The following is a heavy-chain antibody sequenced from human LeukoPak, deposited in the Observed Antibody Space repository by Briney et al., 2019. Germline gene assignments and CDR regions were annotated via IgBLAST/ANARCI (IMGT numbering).Heavy chain of an antibody. Sequence: GGSLRLSCAASGFTFSNYAMSWVRQALGKGLEWVSTISGSGGNTYYADSVKGRFTISRDNSKSTLYLQMNSLRAEDAAIYYCAKYGDYWGDYWGRGTLVTVSS. CDR3: AKYGDYWGDY. D-gene: IGHD4-17*01. CDR2: ISGSGGNT. J-gene: IGHJ4*02. V-gene: IGHV3-23*01. CDR1: GFTFSNYA.